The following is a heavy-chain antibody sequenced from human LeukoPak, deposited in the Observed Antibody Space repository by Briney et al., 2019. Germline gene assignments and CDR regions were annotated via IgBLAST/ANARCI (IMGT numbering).Heavy chain of an antibody. D-gene: IGHD3-22*01. CDR3: ARDLGQHYDTSDNWFDP. Sequence: GGSLRLSCAASGFTFSNYWMHWVRHAPGKGLVWVSRINSDGINTSYADSVKGRFTISRDNAKNTLNLQMNSLRAEDTAVYYCARDLGQHYDTSDNWFDPWGQGTLVTVSS. CDR2: INSDGINT. CDR1: GFTFSNYW. J-gene: IGHJ5*02. V-gene: IGHV3-74*01.